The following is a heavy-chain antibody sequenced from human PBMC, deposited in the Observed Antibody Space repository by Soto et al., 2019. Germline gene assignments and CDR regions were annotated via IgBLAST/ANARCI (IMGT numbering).Heavy chain of an antibody. V-gene: IGHV3-33*01. CDR3: ARDVVPAAIFGLGYYYYGMDV. CDR1: GFTFSSYG. Sequence: LRLSCAASGFTFSSYGMHWVRQAPGKGLEWVAVIWYDRSNKYYADSVKGRFTISRDNSKNTLYLQMNSLRAEDTAVYYCARDVVPAAIFGLGYYYYGMDVWGQGTTVTVS. CDR2: IWYDRSNK. D-gene: IGHD2-2*01. J-gene: IGHJ6*02.